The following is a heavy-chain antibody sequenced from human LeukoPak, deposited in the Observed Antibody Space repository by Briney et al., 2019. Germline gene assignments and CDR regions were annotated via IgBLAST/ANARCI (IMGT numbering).Heavy chain of an antibody. V-gene: IGHV3-7*03. J-gene: IGHJ4*02. CDR2: IKRDGSEK. Sequence: GGSLRLSCAASEFTFRNYWMSWVRQAPGNGLEWVANIKRDGSEKYYVDSVKGRFTISRDNAKNSLFLHMNSLRVEDTAVYYCARDHGSSWETFDYWGQGTLVTVSS. CDR3: ARDHGSSWETFDY. CDR1: EFTFRNYW. D-gene: IGHD6-13*01.